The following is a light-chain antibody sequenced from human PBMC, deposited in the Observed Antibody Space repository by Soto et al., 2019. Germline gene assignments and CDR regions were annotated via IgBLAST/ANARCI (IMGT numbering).Light chain of an antibody. CDR2: AAS. J-gene: IGKJ5*01. CDR1: QGIRNS. V-gene: IGKV1-27*01. CDR3: QKYNSAPLT. Sequence: DIQMTQSPSSLSASVGDRVTITCRASQGIRNSLAWYQQRPGKVPTLLLYAASTLQSGVPSRFSGSGSGTHFSLTISSLQPEDDATYYCQKYNSAPLTFGQGTRLEIK.